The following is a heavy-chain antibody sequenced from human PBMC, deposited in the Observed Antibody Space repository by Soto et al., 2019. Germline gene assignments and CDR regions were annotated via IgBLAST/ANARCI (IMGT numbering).Heavy chain of an antibody. D-gene: IGHD4-17*01. V-gene: IGHV4-39*07. Sequence: SETLSLTSTVSGGSISSSSFYWGWIRQPPGKGLEWIGNIYYSGSTYYNPSLKSRVTISVDTSKNQFSLKLSSVTAADTAVYYCARGGGSGDYDYWGQGTLVTVSS. CDR3: ARGGGSGDYDY. J-gene: IGHJ4*02. CDR1: GGSISSSSFY. CDR2: IYYSGST.